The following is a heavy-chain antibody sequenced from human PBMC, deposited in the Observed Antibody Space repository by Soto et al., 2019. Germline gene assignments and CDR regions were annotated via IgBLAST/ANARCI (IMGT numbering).Heavy chain of an antibody. CDR3: AKGGDYVSAGGDY. D-gene: IGHD4-17*01. Sequence: EVQLLESGGGLVQPGGSLRLSCAASGFTFSSYATSWVRQAPGKGLEWVSAISGSGGSTYYADSVKGRFTISRDNSKNTLYLQMNSLRAEDTAVYYCAKGGDYVSAGGDYWGQGTLVTVSS. CDR1: GFTFSSYA. J-gene: IGHJ4*02. CDR2: ISGSGGST. V-gene: IGHV3-23*01.